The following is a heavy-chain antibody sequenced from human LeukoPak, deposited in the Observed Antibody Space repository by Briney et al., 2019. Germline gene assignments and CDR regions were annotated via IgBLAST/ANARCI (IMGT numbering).Heavy chain of an antibody. D-gene: IGHD3-10*01. Sequence: GESLKISCKTSGFTFTTHWIAWVRQMPGKGLEWMGIIYPGDSDTRYSPSFQGQVTISADKSTSTAYLQWSSLKASDTAMYFCATYAGSYSKYFQHWDQGTLVTVSS. CDR1: GFTFTTHW. V-gene: IGHV5-51*01. J-gene: IGHJ1*01. CDR2: IYPGDSDT. CDR3: ATYAGSYSKYFQH.